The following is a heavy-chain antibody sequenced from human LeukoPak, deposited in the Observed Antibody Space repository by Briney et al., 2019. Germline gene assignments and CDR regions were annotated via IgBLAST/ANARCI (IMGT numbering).Heavy chain of an antibody. CDR3: ARVPGYCSSTSCSFYYGMDV. D-gene: IGHD2-2*01. J-gene: IGHJ6*02. V-gene: IGHV4-39*07. CDR2: IYYSGST. CDR1: GGSISSSSYY. Sequence: PSETLSLTCTVSGGSISSSSYYWGWIRQPPGKGLEWIGSIYYSGSTNYNPSLKSRVTISVDTSKNQFSLKLSSVTAADTAVYYSARVPGYCSSTSCSFYYGMDVWGQGTTVTVSS.